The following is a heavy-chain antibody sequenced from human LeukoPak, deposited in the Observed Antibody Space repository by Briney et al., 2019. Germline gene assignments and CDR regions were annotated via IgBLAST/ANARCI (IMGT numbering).Heavy chain of an antibody. J-gene: IGHJ4*02. V-gene: IGHV1-8*02. CDR3: ARGYYDSSGYSDY. D-gene: IGHD3-22*01. CDR1: GYIFTDYY. CDR2: MNPNSGNT. Sequence: ASVKVSCKASGYIFTDYYMHWVRQATGQGLEWMGWMNPNSGNTGYAQKFQGRVTMTRNTSISTAYMELSSLRSEDTAVYYCARGYYDSSGYSDYWGQGTLVTVSS.